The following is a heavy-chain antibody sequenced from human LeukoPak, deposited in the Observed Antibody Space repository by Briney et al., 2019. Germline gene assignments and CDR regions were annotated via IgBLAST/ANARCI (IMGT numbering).Heavy chain of an antibody. Sequence: GESLKISCKGSGYSFPTYWIAWVRQMPGKGLEWMGIIYPDESNIRYSPSFQGQVTISADKSISTAYLQWSSLKASDTTMYYCARPPSRGYSSSFEYWGQGTLVTVSS. CDR2: IYPDESNI. D-gene: IGHD2-2*03. CDR3: ARPPSRGYSSSFEY. CDR1: GYSFPTYW. V-gene: IGHV5-51*01. J-gene: IGHJ4*02.